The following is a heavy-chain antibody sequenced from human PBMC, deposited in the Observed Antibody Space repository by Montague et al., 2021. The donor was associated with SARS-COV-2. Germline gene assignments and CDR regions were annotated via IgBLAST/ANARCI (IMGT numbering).Heavy chain of an antibody. CDR2: IGTAGDT. J-gene: IGHJ6*02. CDR1: GFTFSSYD. V-gene: IGHV3-13*01. Sequence: SLRLSCAASGFTFSSYDMHWVRQATGKGLEWVSAIGTAGDTYYPGSVEGRFTISRENAKNSLYLQMNSLRAGDTAVYYCARGTHDLGVNSGYYYYAMDVWGQGTTVTVS. D-gene: IGHD4-23*01. CDR3: ARGTHDLGVNSGYYYYAMDV.